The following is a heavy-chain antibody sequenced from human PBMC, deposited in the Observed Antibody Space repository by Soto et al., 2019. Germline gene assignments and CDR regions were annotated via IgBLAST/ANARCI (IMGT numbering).Heavy chain of an antibody. CDR3: VGSQYYFDY. D-gene: IGHD1-26*01. Sequence: ESGGGVVQPGRSLRLSCAASGFPFTSYGMHWVREGPDKGLEWVAIISYDGSDKYYADSVKGRFTISRDNSKNTLYLQMNSLRPEDTALYYCVGSQYYFDYRGQGTLVIVSS. CDR1: GFPFTSYG. J-gene: IGHJ4*02. V-gene: IGHV3-30*03. CDR2: ISYDGSDK.